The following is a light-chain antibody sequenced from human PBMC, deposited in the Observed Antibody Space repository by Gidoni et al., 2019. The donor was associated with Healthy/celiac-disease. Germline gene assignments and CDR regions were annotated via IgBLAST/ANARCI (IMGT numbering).Light chain of an antibody. CDR2: WAS. V-gene: IGKV4-1*01. J-gene: IGKJ2*01. CDR1: QSVLYSSNNKNY. CDR3: QQYYSSPYT. Sequence: DIVMTQSPGSLAVSLGERATINCKSSQSVLYSSNNKNYLAWYQQKPGQPPKLLIYWASPRESGVPDRFSGSGSGTDFNLTISSLQAEDVAVYFCQQYYSSPYTFGQGTKLEIK.